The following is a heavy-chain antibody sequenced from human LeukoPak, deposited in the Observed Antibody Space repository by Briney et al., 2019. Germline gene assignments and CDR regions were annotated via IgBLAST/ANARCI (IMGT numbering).Heavy chain of an antibody. D-gene: IGHD3-10*01. CDR1: GGSVSDYY. J-gene: IGHJ4*02. V-gene: IGHV4-59*02. Sequence: SETLSLTCTISGGSVSDYYWSWIRQPPGKGLEWIGSIYYSGSTYYNPSLKSRVTISVDTSKNQFSLKLSSVSAADTAVYYCARMYYYGSGSYSPYDYWGQGTLVTVSS. CDR2: IYYSGST. CDR3: ARMYYYGSGSYSPYDY.